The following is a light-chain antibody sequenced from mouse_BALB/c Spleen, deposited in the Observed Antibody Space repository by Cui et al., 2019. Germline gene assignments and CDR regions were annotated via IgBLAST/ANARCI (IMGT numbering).Light chain of an antibody. J-gene: IGKJ2*01. CDR3: GQSYSYPYT. CDR1: ENVGTY. V-gene: IGKV6-20*01. Sequence: NIVITQSPKSMSMSVGERVTLSCTASENVGTYVSWYQQKPEQSPKLLIYGASNLYTGVPDLFTGSGSATDFTLTISSVQAEDLADYHCGQSYSYPYTFGGGTKLEIK. CDR2: GAS.